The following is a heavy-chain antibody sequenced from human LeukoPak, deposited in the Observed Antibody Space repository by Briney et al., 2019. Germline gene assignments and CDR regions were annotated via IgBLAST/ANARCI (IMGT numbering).Heavy chain of an antibody. D-gene: IGHD3-10*01. CDR1: GGSISSGGYY. CDR3: ARMRNYYGSGSYYNVRVWFDP. Sequence: SETLSLTCTVSGGSISSGGYYWSWIRQHPGKGLEWIGYIYYSGSTYYNPSLKSRVTISVDTSKNQFSLKPSSVTAADTAVYYCARMRNYYGSGSYYNVRVWFDPWGQGTLVTVSS. CDR2: IYYSGST. J-gene: IGHJ5*02. V-gene: IGHV4-31*03.